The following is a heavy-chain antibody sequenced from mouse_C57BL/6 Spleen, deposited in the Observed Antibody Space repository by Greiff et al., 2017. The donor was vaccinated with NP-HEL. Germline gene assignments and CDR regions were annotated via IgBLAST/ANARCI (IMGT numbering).Heavy chain of an antibody. V-gene: IGHV1-69*01. D-gene: IGHD4-1*01. CDR1: GYTFTSYW. Sequence: VQLQQPGAELVMPGASVKLSCKASGYTFTSYWMHWVKQRPGQGLEWIGEIDPSDSYTNYNQKFKGKSTLTVDKSSSTAYMQLSSLTSEDSAVYYCARKGLGRGYFDVWGTGTTVTVSS. CDR2: IDPSDSYT. J-gene: IGHJ1*03. CDR3: ARKGLGRGYFDV.